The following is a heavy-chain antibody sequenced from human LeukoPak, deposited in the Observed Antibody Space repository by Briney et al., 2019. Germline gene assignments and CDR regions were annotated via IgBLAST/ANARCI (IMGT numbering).Heavy chain of an antibody. V-gene: IGHV3-30-3*01. CDR1: GFNFRSYA. D-gene: IGHD3-10*01. J-gene: IGHJ4*02. CDR3: ARNVYYDSGTYHSGFDY. CDR2: ILYDGSNE. Sequence: GGSLRLSCAASGFNFRSYAMHWVRQAPGKGLEWVAVILYDGSNEDYTDSVKGRFIISRDDSKNTMSLQMNSLRVDDTAVYYCARNVYYDSGTYHSGFDYWGLGTLVTVSS.